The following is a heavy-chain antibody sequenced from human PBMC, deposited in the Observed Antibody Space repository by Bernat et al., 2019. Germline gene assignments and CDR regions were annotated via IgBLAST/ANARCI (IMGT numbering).Heavy chain of an antibody. CDR1: GFTFSSYS. J-gene: IGHJ6*02. Sequence: EVQLVESGGGLVKPGGSLRLSCAASGFTFSSYSMNWVRQAPGKGLEWVSSISSSSSYIYYADSVKGRFTISRDNAKNSLYLQMNSLRAEDTAVYYCAREQLGFSYYYGMDVWGQGTTVTVSS. D-gene: IGHD6-6*01. V-gene: IGHV3-21*01. CDR2: ISSSSSYI. CDR3: AREQLGFSYYYGMDV.